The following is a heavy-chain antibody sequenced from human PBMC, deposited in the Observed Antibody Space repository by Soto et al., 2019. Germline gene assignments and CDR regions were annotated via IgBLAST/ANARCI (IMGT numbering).Heavy chain of an antibody. D-gene: IGHD3-10*01. CDR1: GGTFSSYA. CDR2: IIPIFGTA. V-gene: IGHV1-69*06. J-gene: IGHJ5*02. Sequence: SVKVSCKASGGTFSSYAISWVRQAPGQGLEWMGGIIPIFGTANYAQKFQGRVTITADKSTSTAYMELSSLRSEDTAVYYCARSVSITMVRGDNWFDPWGQGTLVTVLL. CDR3: ARSVSITMVRGDNWFDP.